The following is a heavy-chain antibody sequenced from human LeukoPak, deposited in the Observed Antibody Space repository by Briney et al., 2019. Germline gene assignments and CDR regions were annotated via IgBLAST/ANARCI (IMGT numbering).Heavy chain of an antibody. Sequence: SETLSLTYTVSGDSISNFYWSWIRQPAGKGLEWLGEIYHSGSTNYNPSLKSRVTISVDKSKNQFSLKLSSVTAADTAVYYCARHCGGDCYTSDAFDIWGQGTMVTVSS. CDR2: IYHSGST. D-gene: IGHD2-21*02. CDR1: GDSISNFY. J-gene: IGHJ3*02. V-gene: IGHV4-59*12. CDR3: ARHCGGDCYTSDAFDI.